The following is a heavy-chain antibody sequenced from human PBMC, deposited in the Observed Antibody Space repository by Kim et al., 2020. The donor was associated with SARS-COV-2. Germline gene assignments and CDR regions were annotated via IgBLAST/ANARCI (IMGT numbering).Heavy chain of an antibody. CDR1: GFTFSSYA. D-gene: IGHD3-16*01. CDR3: ARDTFGGANLSDY. Sequence: GGSLRLSCAASGFTFSSYAMHWVRQAPGKGLEWVAVISYDGSNKYYADSVKGRFTISRDNSKNTLYLQMNSLRAEDTAVYYCARDTFGGANLSDYWGQGTLVTVSS. J-gene: IGHJ4*02. CDR2: ISYDGSNK. V-gene: IGHV3-30*04.